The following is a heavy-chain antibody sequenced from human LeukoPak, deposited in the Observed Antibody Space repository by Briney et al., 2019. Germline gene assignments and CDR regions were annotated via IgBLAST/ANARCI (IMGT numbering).Heavy chain of an antibody. CDR2: ISHIGST. J-gene: IGHJ3*02. D-gene: IGHD1-14*01. CDR1: GDSITGHY. Sequence: SETLSLTCSVSGDSITGHYLTWIRQPPGNGLEWIGYISHIGSTNYNPSLKSRVTISVDTSKNQFSLKLTSVTAADAALYYCARDRISINALDMWGQGTMVTVSS. CDR3: ARDRISINALDM. V-gene: IGHV4-59*11.